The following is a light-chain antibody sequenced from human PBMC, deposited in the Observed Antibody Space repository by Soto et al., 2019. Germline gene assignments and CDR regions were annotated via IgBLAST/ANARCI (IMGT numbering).Light chain of an antibody. CDR3: VSYTDTETLV. V-gene: IGLV2-14*01. CDR2: EVT. J-gene: IGLJ1*01. Sequence: QSVLTQPASVSGSRGQSIIISCVGRDTDVGQDKSVSWYQQGPGQAPKLLIFEVTNRPSGVSKRFSGSRSGSTASLTISGLQPDDEGDYFCVSYTDTETLVFGTGTKVTVL. CDR1: DTDVGQDKS.